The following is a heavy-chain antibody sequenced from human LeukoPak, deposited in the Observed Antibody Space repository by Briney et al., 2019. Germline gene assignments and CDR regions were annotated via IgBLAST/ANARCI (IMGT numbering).Heavy chain of an antibody. J-gene: IGHJ6*04. CDR3: ARLEAV. Sequence: GGSLRLSCAASGFTFSWFWMSWVRQAPGKGLEWVANIKEDGSEKYYVDSVKGRFTISRDNAKNSLYLQINSLRVEDTAVYYCARLEAVWGKGTTVTVSS. D-gene: IGHD3-3*01. V-gene: IGHV3-7*01. CDR2: IKEDGSEK. CDR1: GFTFSWFW.